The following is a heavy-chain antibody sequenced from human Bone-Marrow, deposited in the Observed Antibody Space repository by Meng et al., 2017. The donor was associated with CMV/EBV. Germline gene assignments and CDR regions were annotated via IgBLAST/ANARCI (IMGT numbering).Heavy chain of an antibody. Sequence: GGSLRLSCAASGFSFSSYSMNWVRQAPGKGLEWVSSISSSSYIYYADSVKGRFTISRDNAKNSLYLQMNSLRAEDTAVYYCARAYDFWSTDYYYGMDVWGQGTTVTVSS. CDR3: ARAYDFWSTDYYYGMDV. J-gene: IGHJ6*02. D-gene: IGHD3-3*01. CDR2: ISSSSYI. V-gene: IGHV3-21*01. CDR1: GFSFSSYS.